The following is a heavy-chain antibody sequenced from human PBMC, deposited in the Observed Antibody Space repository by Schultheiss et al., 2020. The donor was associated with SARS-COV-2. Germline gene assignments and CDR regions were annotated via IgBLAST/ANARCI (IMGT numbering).Heavy chain of an antibody. CDR3: ARDRGSGWTFDY. D-gene: IGHD6-19*01. J-gene: IGHJ4*02. CDR1: GYTFATYG. V-gene: IGHV1-18*01. Sequence: ASVKVSCKASGYTFATYGINWVRQAPGQGLEWMGWISGYNGDTKYAQKFQGRVIMTADTSSSTVYMDLRSLTSDDTAVYYCARDRGSGWTFDYWGQGTLVTVSS. CDR2: ISGYNGDT.